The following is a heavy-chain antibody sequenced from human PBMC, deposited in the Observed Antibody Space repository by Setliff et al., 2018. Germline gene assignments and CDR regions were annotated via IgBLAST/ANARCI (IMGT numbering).Heavy chain of an antibody. Sequence: GGSLRLSCMVSGLTFRNFGMTWVRQAPGKGLEWLSTISGASSTISYADSVKGRFTISRDDSKSVAYLQMNSLKIEDSGLYFCTRDSSSNIFWSGSGLWGQGILVTVSS. CDR3: TRDSSSNIFWSGSGL. V-gene: IGHV3-48*04. CDR1: GLTFRNFG. CDR2: ISGASSTI. J-gene: IGHJ4*02. D-gene: IGHD3-3*01.